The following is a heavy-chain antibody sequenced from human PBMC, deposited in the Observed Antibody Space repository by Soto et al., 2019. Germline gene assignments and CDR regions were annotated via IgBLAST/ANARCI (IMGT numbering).Heavy chain of an antibody. CDR2: IYPGDSDI. V-gene: IGHV5-51*01. CDR1: GYSFTSYW. D-gene: IGHD3-16*01. Sequence: GESLKISCKGSGYSFTSYWIGWVRQMPGKGLEWMGIIYPGDSDIRNSPSFQGQVTISADKSINTAYLQWSSLKASDTAMYYCVRHNRGSYGAFDIWGQGTMVTVSS. CDR3: VRHNRGSYGAFDI. J-gene: IGHJ3*02.